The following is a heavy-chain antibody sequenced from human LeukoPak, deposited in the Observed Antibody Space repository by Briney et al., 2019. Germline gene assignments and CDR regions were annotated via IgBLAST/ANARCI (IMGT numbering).Heavy chain of an antibody. CDR3: ARGERYYDILTGYYTNWFDP. CDR2: IYHSGST. J-gene: IGHJ5*02. D-gene: IGHD3-9*01. CDR1: GGSISSGGYS. Sequence: SQTLSLTCAVSGGSISSGGYSWSWTRQPPGKGLEWIGYIYHSGSTYYNPSLKSRVTISVDRSKNQFSLKLSSVTAADTAVYYCARGERYYDILTGYYTNWFDPWGQGTLVTVSS. V-gene: IGHV4-30-2*01.